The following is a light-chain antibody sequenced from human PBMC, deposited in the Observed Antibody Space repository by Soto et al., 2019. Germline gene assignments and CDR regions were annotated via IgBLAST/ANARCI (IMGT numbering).Light chain of an antibody. V-gene: IGKV1-17*01. J-gene: IGKJ1*01. CDR1: QAIGSD. CDR3: LQYKTFPPT. Sequence: DVQMTQSPSPLAVSIGDTVTISCRASQAIGSDLAWFQHRPGTAPKRLIFAVSSLQSGVPSRFSGSGSGTDFSLTISSPQPEDFATYFCLQYKTFPPTFGQGTKVEIK. CDR2: AVS.